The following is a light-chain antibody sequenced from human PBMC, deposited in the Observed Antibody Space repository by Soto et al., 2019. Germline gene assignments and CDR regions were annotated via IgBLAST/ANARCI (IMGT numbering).Light chain of an antibody. CDR1: QSVNSH. V-gene: IGKV3-15*01. CDR3: QQSYSTPALT. Sequence: IVMTQSPATLPVSPGERATLSCRTSQSVNSHLAWYQHKPGQAPRLLIYGASSRATGIPTRFSGSGSGTEFTLTIDSLQSEDFATYYCQQSYSTPALTFGGGTKVEIK. J-gene: IGKJ4*01. CDR2: GAS.